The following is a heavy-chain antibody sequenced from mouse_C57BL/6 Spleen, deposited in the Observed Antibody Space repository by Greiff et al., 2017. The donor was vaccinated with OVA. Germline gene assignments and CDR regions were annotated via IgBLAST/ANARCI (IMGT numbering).Heavy chain of an antibody. J-gene: IGHJ4*01. Sequence: VKVVESGPGLVAPSQRLSITCTVSGFSLTSYGVHWVRQPPGKGLEWLVVIWSDGSTTYNSALKSRLSISKDNSKSQVFLKMNSLQTDDTAMYYCARQGYDGYSDYAMDYWGQGTSVTVSS. CDR3: ARQGYDGYSDYAMDY. CDR2: IWSDGST. D-gene: IGHD2-3*01. CDR1: GFSLTSYG. V-gene: IGHV2-6-1*01.